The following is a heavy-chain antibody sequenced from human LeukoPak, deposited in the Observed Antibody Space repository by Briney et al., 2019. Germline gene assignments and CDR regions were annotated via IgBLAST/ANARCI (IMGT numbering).Heavy chain of an antibody. D-gene: IGHD5-24*01. Sequence: PSETLSLTCTVSGGSISSYYWSWIRQPPGKGLEWIGYIYYSGSTNYNPSLKSRVTISVDTSKNQFSLKLSSVTAADTAVYYCARGPGDGDNGYGMDVWGQGTTVTVSS. CDR2: IYYSGST. J-gene: IGHJ6*02. CDR1: GGSISSYY. CDR3: ARGPGDGDNGYGMDV. V-gene: IGHV4-59*01.